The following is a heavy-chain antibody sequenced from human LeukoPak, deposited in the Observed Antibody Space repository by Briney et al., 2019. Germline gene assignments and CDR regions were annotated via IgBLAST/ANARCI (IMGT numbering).Heavy chain of an antibody. CDR1: GGTFSSYA. CDR3: ARDFGYGDYSYNFDY. D-gene: IGHD4-17*01. CDR2: IIPIFGTA. Sequence: SVKVSCKASGGTFSSYAISWVRQAPGQGLEWMGGIIPIFGTANYAQKFQGRVTITADESTSTAYMELSSLRSEDTAVYYRARDFGYGDYSYNFDYWGQGTLVTVSS. J-gene: IGHJ4*02. V-gene: IGHV1-69*13.